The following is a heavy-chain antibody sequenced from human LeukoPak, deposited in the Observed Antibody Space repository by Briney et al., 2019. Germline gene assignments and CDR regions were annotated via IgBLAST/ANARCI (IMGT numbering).Heavy chain of an antibody. D-gene: IGHD2-15*01. V-gene: IGHV3-21*01. Sequence: KPGGSLRLSCAASGFTFSNYNMNWVRQAPGKGLEWVSFISSSSSYIYYADSVKGRFTISRDNAKNSLYLQMNSLRAEDTALYYCASRFKDCSGRSCYFYYFDYWGQGTLVTVSS. CDR1: GFTFSNYN. J-gene: IGHJ4*02. CDR2: ISSSSSYI. CDR3: ASRFKDCSGRSCYFYYFDY.